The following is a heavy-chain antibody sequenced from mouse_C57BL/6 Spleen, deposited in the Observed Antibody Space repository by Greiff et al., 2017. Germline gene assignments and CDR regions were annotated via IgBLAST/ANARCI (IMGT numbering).Heavy chain of an antibody. D-gene: IGHD1-1*01. J-gene: IGHJ2*01. CDR3: ARGITTVVEGYLDY. CDR1: GFTFSDYG. CDR2: ISSGSSTN. Sequence: EVQVVESGGGLVKPGGSLKLSCAASGFTFSDYGMHWVRQAPEKGLEWVAYISSGSSTNYYADTVQGRFTISRDNAKNTLFLQMTSLRSEDTDMYYCARGITTVVEGYLDYWGQGTTLTVSS. V-gene: IGHV5-17*01.